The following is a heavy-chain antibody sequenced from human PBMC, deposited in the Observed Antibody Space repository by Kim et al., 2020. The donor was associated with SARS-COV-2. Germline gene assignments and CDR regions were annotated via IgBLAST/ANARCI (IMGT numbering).Heavy chain of an antibody. V-gene: IGHV3-11*01. D-gene: IGHD3-22*01. CDR2: ISNSGITI. CDR1: GFTFSDYY. CDR3: ARQGGYYYDSRDAFDI. J-gene: IGHJ3*02. Sequence: GGSLRLSCAASGFTFSDYYMSWIRQAPGKGLEWVSYISNSGITIYSADSVKGRFTISRDNAKNSLYLQMNSLRAEDTAVYYCARQGGYYYDSRDAFDIWGQGTMVTVSS.